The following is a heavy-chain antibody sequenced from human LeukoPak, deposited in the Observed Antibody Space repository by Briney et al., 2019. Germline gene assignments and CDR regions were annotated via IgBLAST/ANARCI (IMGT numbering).Heavy chain of an antibody. CDR3: ARARWVSGCYYFDY. V-gene: IGHV3-7*01. Sequence: PGGSLRLSCEASGFTFNNYWMSWVRQAPGKGLEWVANIKQDGSEIYYVDSVKGRFTISRDNAKNSLYLQMNSLRAEDTAVYYCARARWVSGCYYFDYWGQGTLVTVPS. CDR1: GFTFNNYW. D-gene: IGHD6-19*01. CDR2: IKQDGSEI. J-gene: IGHJ4*02.